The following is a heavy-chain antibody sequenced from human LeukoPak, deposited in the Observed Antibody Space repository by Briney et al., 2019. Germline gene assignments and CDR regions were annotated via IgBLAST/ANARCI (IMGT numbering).Heavy chain of an antibody. V-gene: IGHV1-18*01. CDR2: ITAYNDNT. CDR1: GYTFTSYG. Sequence: ASVKVSCKASGYTFTSYGISWVRQAPGQGLEWMGWITAYNDNTYYAQKLQGRVTMTTDTSTSTAYMELRSLRSEDTAVYYCARGGELERPDYWGQGTLVTVSS. J-gene: IGHJ4*02. D-gene: IGHD1-1*01. CDR3: ARGGELERPDY.